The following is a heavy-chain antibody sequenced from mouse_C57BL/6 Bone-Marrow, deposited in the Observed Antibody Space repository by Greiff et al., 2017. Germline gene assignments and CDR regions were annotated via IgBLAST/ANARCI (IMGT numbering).Heavy chain of an antibody. CDR2: FYPGSGSI. Sequence: QVQLQQSRAELVKPGASVKLSCKASGYTFTEYTIHWVKQRSGQGLEWIGWFYPGSGSIKYNEKFKDKATLTADKSSSPVYIELSRLTYDDSAVYFCARHEEGEYDYDVLWYFDVWGTGTTVTVSS. CDR3: ARHEEGEYDYDVLWYFDV. CDR1: GYTFTEYT. D-gene: IGHD2-4*01. J-gene: IGHJ1*03. V-gene: IGHV1-62-2*01.